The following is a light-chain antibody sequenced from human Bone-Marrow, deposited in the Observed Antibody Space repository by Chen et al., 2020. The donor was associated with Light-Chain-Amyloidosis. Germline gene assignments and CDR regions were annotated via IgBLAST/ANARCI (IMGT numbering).Light chain of an antibody. CDR1: DLPTTY. CDR2: RDT. J-gene: IGLJ2*01. V-gene: IGLV3-25*03. Sequence: SYELTQPPSVSVSPGQTARITCSGDDLPTTYASLSQQKPGQAPVLVIHRDTERPSGISERFSGSSSGTTATLTISGVQAEDEADYHCQAADSSGTYEVIFGGGTKLTVL. CDR3: QAADSSGTYEVI.